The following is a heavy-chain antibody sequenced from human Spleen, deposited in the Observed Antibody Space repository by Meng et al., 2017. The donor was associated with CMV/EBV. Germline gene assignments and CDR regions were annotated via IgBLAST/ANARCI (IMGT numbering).Heavy chain of an antibody. CDR1: GGSISSSSYY. D-gene: IGHD2-2*01. V-gene: IGHV4-39*07. Sequence: SETLSLTCTVSGGSISSSSYYWGWIRQPPGKGLEWIGEINHSGSTNYNPSLKSRVTISVDTSKNQFSLKLSSVTAADTAVYYCARGGKNIVVVPAAIRGRQQYGSGSYKIWGQGTLVTVSS. CDR3: ARGGKNIVVVPAAIRGRQQYGSGSYKI. CDR2: INHSGST. J-gene: IGHJ4*02.